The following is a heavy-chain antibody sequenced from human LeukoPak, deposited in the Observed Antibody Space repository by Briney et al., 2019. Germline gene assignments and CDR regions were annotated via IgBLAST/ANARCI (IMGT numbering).Heavy chain of an antibody. V-gene: IGHV4-30-2*01. CDR1: GGSISSGGYY. Sequence: SETLSLTCTVSGGSISSGGYYWSWIRQPPGKGLEWIGYIYHSGSTYYNPSLKSRVTISVDRSKNQFSLKLSSVTAADTAVYYCASGDGSGSYTLWYWGQGTLVTVSS. CDR3: ASGDGSGSYTLWY. CDR2: IYHSGST. D-gene: IGHD3-10*01. J-gene: IGHJ4*02.